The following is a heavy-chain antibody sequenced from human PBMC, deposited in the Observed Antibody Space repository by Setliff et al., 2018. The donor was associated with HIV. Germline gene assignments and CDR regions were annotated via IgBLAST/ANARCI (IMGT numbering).Heavy chain of an antibody. CDR3: AKDTYYYDSSGYLDY. D-gene: IGHD3-22*01. J-gene: IGHJ4*02. V-gene: IGHV3-23*01. CDR1: GFTFSSYA. Sequence: GGSLRLSCAASGFTFSSYAMSWVRQAPGKGLEWVSAISGSGGSTYYADSVKGRFTISRDNAKNSLYLQMNSLRAEDTALYYCAKDTYYYDSSGYLDYWGQGTLVTVSS. CDR2: ISGSGGST.